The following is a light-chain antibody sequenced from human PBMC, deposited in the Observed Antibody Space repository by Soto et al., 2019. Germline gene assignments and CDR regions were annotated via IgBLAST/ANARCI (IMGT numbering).Light chain of an antibody. CDR3: GSYADRSNYV. Sequence: QSALTQPASVSGSPGQTITISCTGTSSDIAIYNYFSWYQHQPGTAPKLMNYQVNNRSAGLSRLSAGSRSGTAAPPTISVLPAEEAADYCCGSYADRSNYVFGTGTKLTVL. CDR1: SSDIAIYNY. V-gene: IGLV2-14*01. J-gene: IGLJ1*01. CDR2: QVN.